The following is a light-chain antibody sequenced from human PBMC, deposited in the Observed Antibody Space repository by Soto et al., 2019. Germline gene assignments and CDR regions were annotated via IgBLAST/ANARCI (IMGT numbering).Light chain of an antibody. V-gene: IGKV3-20*01. Sequence: EIGLTQSPDTLALSEGERVTLSCRAVQNLTRSYLAWYQQKPGQAPRFLIFGASTRATGIPDRFSGSGSGTDFTLTIRILEPEDFGVYYCKPYGSSYPWPFGQGTKVDI. CDR2: GAS. CDR1: QNLTRSY. CDR3: KPYGSSYPWP. J-gene: IGKJ1*01.